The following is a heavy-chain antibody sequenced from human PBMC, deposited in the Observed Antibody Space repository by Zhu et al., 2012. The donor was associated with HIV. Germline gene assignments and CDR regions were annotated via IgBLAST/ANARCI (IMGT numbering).Heavy chain of an antibody. D-gene: IGHD3-9*01. CDR3: ARGYYDILTGPFDY. CDR1: GHSISSGYY. Sequence: QVQLQESGPGLVKPSETLSLTCAVSGHSISSGYYWGWIRQPPGKGLEWIGSIYHSGSTYYNPSLKSRVTISVDTSKNQFSLKLSSVTAADTTVYYCARGYYDILTGPFDYWGQGTLVTVSS. J-gene: IGHJ4*02. CDR2: IYHSGST. V-gene: IGHV4-38-2*01.